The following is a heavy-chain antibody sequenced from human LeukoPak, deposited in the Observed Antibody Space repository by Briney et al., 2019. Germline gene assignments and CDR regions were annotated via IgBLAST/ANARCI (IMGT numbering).Heavy chain of an antibody. D-gene: IGHD5-24*01. J-gene: IGHJ4*02. CDR3: AKDIDGYNSGRFDY. CDR2: ISWNSGSI. V-gene: IGHV3-9*01. Sequence: GGSLRLSCAASGFTFSSYAMSWVRQAPGKGLEWVSGISWNSGSIGYADSVKGRFTISRDNAKNSLYLQMNSLRAEDTALYYCAKDIDGYNSGRFDYWGQGTLVTVSS. CDR1: GFTFSSYA.